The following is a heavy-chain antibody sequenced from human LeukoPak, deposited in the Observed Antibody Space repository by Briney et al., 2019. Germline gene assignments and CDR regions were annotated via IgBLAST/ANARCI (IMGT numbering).Heavy chain of an antibody. CDR2: MNPNSGNT. J-gene: IGHJ6*02. V-gene: IGHV1-8*01. CDR3: ARNRYCSSTSCYFWGMDV. Sequence: ASVKVSCKASGYTFTGYDINWVRQATGQGLEWMGWMNPNSGNTGYAQKFQGRVTMTRNTSISTAYMELSSLRSEDTAVYYCARNRYCSSTSCYFWGMDVWGQGTTVTVSS. D-gene: IGHD2-2*01. CDR1: GYTFTGYD.